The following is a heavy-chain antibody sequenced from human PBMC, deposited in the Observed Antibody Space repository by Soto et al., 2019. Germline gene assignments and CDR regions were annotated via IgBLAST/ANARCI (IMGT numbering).Heavy chain of an antibody. D-gene: IGHD3-16*01. J-gene: IGHJ5*02. V-gene: IGHV3-74*01. Sequence: EVQLVESGGDLVQPGGSLRLSCAASGFTFSNYWMHWVRQAPGKGLMWVSRINTDGSRATYADSVQGQFGISRDNAKNTVYLQMNSLRAEDTAVYYCARVKLGSYDWVDPWGQGTLVTVSS. CDR3: ARVKLGSYDWVDP. CDR1: GFTFSNYW. CDR2: INTDGSRA.